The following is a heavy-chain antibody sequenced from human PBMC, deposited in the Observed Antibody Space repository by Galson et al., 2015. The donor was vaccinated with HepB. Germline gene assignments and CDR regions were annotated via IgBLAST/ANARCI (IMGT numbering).Heavy chain of an antibody. CDR1: GYSCTNYW. Sequence: QSGAEVKKPGESLKISCEGSGYSCTNYWIGWVRQMPGKGLEWMGIIYPDDSDTKYSPSFQGKVIISDDKSISTAYLRWSSLKASDTAMYYCARREGGSYEAYWGQGTLVTVSS. D-gene: IGHD1-26*01. CDR2: IYPDDSDT. J-gene: IGHJ4*02. V-gene: IGHV5-51*01. CDR3: ARREGGSYEAY.